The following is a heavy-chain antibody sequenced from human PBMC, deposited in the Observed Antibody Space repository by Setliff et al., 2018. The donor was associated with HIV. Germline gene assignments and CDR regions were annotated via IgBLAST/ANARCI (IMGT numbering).Heavy chain of an antibody. CDR3: ARDGGSSPSPVSDYYYYYMDV. CDR1: GFNVNNKY. Sequence: GGSLRLSCAASGFNVNNKYMSWVRQAPGKGLEWVSIIYSDDYTKYADSLKGRFTISRDTSKNTLYLQMNSLRAEDTAVYYCARDGGSSPSPVSDYYYYYMDVWGKGTTVTVSS. D-gene: IGHD1-26*01. CDR2: IYSDDYT. V-gene: IGHV3-66*01. J-gene: IGHJ6*03.